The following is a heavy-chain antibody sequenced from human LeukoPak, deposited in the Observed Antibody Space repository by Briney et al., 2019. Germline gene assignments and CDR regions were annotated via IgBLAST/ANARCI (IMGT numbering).Heavy chain of an antibody. V-gene: IGHV1-46*01. CDR2: INPSGGST. D-gene: IGHD1-26*01. CDR1: GSTFTIYY. J-gene: IGHJ6*03. CDR3: AGSIVGATFRAPMDV. Sequence: ASVKVSCKASGSTFTIYYMHWVRQAPGQGLEWMGIINPSGGSTSYAQKCQGRVTMTRDMSTSTVYMELSSLRSEDTAVYYCAGSIVGATFRAPMDVWGKGTTVTVSS.